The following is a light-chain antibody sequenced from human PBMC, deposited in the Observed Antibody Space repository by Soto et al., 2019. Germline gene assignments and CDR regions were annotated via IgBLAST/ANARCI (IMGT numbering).Light chain of an antibody. Sequence: QSVLTQPPSVSADPGQKVTISCSGSSSNIGGNSVSWYQQLPGTAPKLLIYDDNKRPSGIPDRVSGSKSGTSATLGITGFQTGDEADYYCGSWDSSLSAYVFGTGTKVTV. CDR1: SSNIGGNS. CDR3: GSWDSSLSAYV. J-gene: IGLJ1*01. CDR2: DDN. V-gene: IGLV1-51*01.